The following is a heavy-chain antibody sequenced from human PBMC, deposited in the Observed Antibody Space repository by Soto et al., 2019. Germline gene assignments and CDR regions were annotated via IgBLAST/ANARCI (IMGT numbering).Heavy chain of an antibody. D-gene: IGHD2-8*02. CDR3: AATGGNYFGLDV. J-gene: IGHJ6*02. Sequence: GASVKVSCKSSYNTFTHYGINWVRQAPGQGLEWMGWISGYNGNTKYAQKFQDRVTMTADTSTRTAFMEVRSLTSDDTGVYFCAATGGNYFGLDVWGQGTTVTVSS. CDR2: ISGYNGNT. V-gene: IGHV1-18*01. CDR1: YNTFTHYG.